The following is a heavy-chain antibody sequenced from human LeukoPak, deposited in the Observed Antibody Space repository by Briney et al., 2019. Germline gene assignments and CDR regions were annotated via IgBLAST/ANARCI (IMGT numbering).Heavy chain of an antibody. CDR3: ARDSDSVVSAANS. D-gene: IGHD2-2*01. CDR1: GYTFTGYY. J-gene: IGHJ4*02. V-gene: IGHV1-2*02. CDR2: INPNSGGT. Sequence: ASVKVSCKASGYTFTGYYMHWVRQAPGQGLEWMGWINPNSGGTNYAQKFQGRVTMTSDTSISTAYMELSRLSSDDTAVYYCARDSDSVVSAANSWGQGTLVTVSS.